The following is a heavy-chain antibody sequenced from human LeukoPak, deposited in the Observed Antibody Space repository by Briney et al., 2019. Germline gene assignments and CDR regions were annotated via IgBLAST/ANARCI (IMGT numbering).Heavy chain of an antibody. CDR3: AKEKSRLTVDGA. D-gene: IGHD3-22*01. Sequence: PGGSPRLSCAASVFMLRSSSSSWGRQAPGKGLEWVSSISRVGDITHYAESVQGRFTISRDNSGNTLYLQMNSLRVDDTAVYYCAKEKSRLTVDGARGQGTLVTVSS. V-gene: IGHV3-23*01. CDR2: ISRVGDIT. CDR1: VFMLRSSS. J-gene: IGHJ4*02.